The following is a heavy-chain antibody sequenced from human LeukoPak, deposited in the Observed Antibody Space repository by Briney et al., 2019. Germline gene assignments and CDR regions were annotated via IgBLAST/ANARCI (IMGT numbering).Heavy chain of an antibody. CDR2: ISWNSGYI. CDR3: AKVRGTYSSGYFFDY. CDR1: GLTFDNYA. J-gene: IGHJ4*02. D-gene: IGHD6-19*01. V-gene: IGHV3-9*01. Sequence: GGSLRLSCAASGLTFDNYAMHWVRQAPGKGLEWLSIISWNSGYIGYADSVKGRFTISRDNAKKSLDLQMNSLRAEDTAFYYCAKVRGTYSSGYFFDYWGQGTLVTVSS.